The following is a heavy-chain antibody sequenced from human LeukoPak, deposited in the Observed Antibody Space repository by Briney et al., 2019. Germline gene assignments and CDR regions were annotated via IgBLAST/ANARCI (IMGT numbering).Heavy chain of an antibody. V-gene: IGHV3-23*01. J-gene: IGHJ4*02. D-gene: IGHD5-24*01. Sequence: HPGGSLRLSCAASGFTFRTYAMSWVRQAPGKGLEWVSSISGNGRDTYYAASVKGRFTVSRDNFKNTLYLQMNGLRAEDTAVYYCAKVEVHVDMVADYFDHWGQGTLLTVSS. CDR2: ISGNGRDT. CDR3: AKVEVHVDMVADYFDH. CDR1: GFTFRTYA.